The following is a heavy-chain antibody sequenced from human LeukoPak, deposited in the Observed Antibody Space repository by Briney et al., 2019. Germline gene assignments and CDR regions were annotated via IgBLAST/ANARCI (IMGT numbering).Heavy chain of an antibody. J-gene: IGHJ4*02. V-gene: IGHV3-23*01. CDR2: ISGSGGST. Sequence: GGSLRLSCAASGFTFSSYAMSWVRQAPGKGLEWISAISGSGGSTYYADSVKGRFTISRDNSKNTLYLQMNSLRAEDTAVYYCAKDLTFGDLMGFDYWGQGTLVTVSS. CDR3: AKDLTFGDLMGFDY. CDR1: GFTFSSYA. D-gene: IGHD3-16*01.